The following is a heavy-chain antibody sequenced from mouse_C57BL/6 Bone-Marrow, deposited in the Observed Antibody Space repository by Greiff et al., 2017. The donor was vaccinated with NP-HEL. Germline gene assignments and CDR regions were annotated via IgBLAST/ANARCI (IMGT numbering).Heavy chain of an antibody. CDR1: GFTFSSYA. V-gene: IGHV5-9-1*02. D-gene: IGHD1-1*01. CDR3: TREWSTVRWYFDV. CDR2: ISSGGDYI. J-gene: IGHJ1*03. Sequence: EVMLVESGEGLVKPGGSLKLSCAASGFTFSSYAMSWVRQTPEKRLEWVAYISSGGDYIYYADTVKGRFTISRDNARNTLYLQMSSLKSEDTAMYYCTREWSTVRWYFDVWGTGTTVTVSS.